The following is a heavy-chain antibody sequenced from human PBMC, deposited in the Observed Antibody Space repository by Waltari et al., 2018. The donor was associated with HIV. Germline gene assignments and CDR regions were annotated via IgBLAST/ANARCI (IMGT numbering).Heavy chain of an antibody. V-gene: IGHV3-7*01. CDR3: ARVGPSDAVDI. CDR2: IKQDGSEK. CDR1: GFTFSSYW. J-gene: IGHJ3*02. Sequence: EVQLVESGGGLVQPGGSLRLSCAASGFTFSSYWMSWVRQAPGKGLEWLANIKQDGSEKYYVDSVKGRFTISRDNAKNSLYLQMNSLRAEDTAVYYCARVGPSDAVDIWGQGTMVTVSS.